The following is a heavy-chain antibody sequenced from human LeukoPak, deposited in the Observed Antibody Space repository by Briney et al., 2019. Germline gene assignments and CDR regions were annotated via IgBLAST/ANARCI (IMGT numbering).Heavy chain of an antibody. J-gene: IGHJ5*02. CDR2: IYYSGST. Sequence: SETLSLTCTVSGGSISSYYWSWIRQPPGKGLEWIGYIYYSGSTNYNPSFKSRVTISVDTSKNQFSLKLSSVTAADTAVYYCARQVDYGSGSYYWFDPWGQGTLVTVSS. CDR3: ARQVDYGSGSYYWFDP. CDR1: GGSISSYY. D-gene: IGHD3-10*01. V-gene: IGHV4-59*08.